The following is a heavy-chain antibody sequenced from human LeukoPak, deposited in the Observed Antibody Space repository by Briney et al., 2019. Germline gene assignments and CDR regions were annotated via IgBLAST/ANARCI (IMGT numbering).Heavy chain of an antibody. CDR3: AKSVSAVVVAVLTESYYYYYMDV. D-gene: IGHD2-15*01. Sequence: GGSLRLSCAASGFTFSSYWMSWVRQAPGKGLEWVANIKQDGSEKYYVDSVKGRFTISRDNSKNTLYLQMDSLRAEDTAVYYCAKSVSAVVVAVLTESYYYYYMDVWGKGTTVTVSS. V-gene: IGHV3-7*03. CDR2: IKQDGSEK. J-gene: IGHJ6*03. CDR1: GFTFSSYW.